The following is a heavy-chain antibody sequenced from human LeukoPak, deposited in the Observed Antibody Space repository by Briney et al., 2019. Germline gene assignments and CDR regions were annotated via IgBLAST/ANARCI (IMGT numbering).Heavy chain of an antibody. CDR3: ARLYSGWLRFPYYYYYYMDV. Sequence: SETLSLTCTVSGGSISSSSYYWGWIRQPPGKGLEWIGSIYYSGSTYYNPSLKSRVTISVDTSKNQFSLKLSSVTAADTAVYYCARLYSGWLRFPYYYYYYMDVWGKGTTVTVSS. J-gene: IGHJ6*03. CDR1: GGSISSSSYY. D-gene: IGHD5-12*01. CDR2: IYYSGST. V-gene: IGHV4-39*07.